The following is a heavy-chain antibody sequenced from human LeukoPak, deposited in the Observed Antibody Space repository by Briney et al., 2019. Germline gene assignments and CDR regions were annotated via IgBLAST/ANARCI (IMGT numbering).Heavy chain of an antibody. J-gene: IGHJ4*02. D-gene: IGHD2-21*02. CDR3: AREAASCGGDCLDY. Sequence: PGGSLRLSCASSGFAFSSFEMNWVRQAPGRGLEWVSYISSSVSNIQYADSVKGRFTVSRDNAKSALYLQMNSLRADDTAVYYCAREAASCGGDCLDYWGQGTLVTVSS. V-gene: IGHV3-48*03. CDR1: GFAFSSFE. CDR2: ISSSVSNI.